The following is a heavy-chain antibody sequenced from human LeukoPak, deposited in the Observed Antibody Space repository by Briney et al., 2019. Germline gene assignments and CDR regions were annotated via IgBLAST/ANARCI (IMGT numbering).Heavy chain of an antibody. V-gene: IGHV3-13*01. D-gene: IGHD3-16*01. CDR1: GFIFSSYE. CDR2: IGTAADT. Sequence: GVSLRLSCAASGFIFSSYEMHWVRQATGKGLEWVSGIGTAADTYYSGSVKGRFTISRENAKNSLYLQMNSLRAEDTAVYYCARGAGGHDFWGQGTLVTVSS. CDR3: ARGAGGHDF. J-gene: IGHJ4*02.